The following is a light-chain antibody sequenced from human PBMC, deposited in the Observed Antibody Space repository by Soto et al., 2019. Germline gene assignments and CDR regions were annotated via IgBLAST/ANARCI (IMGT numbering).Light chain of an antibody. CDR2: EVS. V-gene: IGLV2-14*01. J-gene: IGLJ1*01. CDR3: SSYTSSSTPYV. CDR1: SSDVGGYNY. Sequence: QSVLTQPASVSGSPGQSITISCTGTSSDVGGYNYVSWYQQHPGKAPKLMIYEVSNRPSGVSNRFSGSKSGNTASLTISGLPDGEEADYYCSSYTSSSTPYVFGTGTKVTVL.